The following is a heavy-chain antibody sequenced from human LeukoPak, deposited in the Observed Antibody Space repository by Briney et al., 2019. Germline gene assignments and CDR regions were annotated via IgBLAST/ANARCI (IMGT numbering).Heavy chain of an antibody. Sequence: GGSLRLSCAASGFTFDDYAMHWVRQAPGKGLEWVSGISWNSGSIGYADSVKGRFTISRDNAKNSLYLQMNSLRAEDMALYYCAKDMRANWGSSGFDYWGQGTLVTVSS. D-gene: IGHD7-27*01. CDR1: GFTFDDYA. CDR2: ISWNSGSI. V-gene: IGHV3-9*03. CDR3: AKDMRANWGSSGFDY. J-gene: IGHJ4*02.